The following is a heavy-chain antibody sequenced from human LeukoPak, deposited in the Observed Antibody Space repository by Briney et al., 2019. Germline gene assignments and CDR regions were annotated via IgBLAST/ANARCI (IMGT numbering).Heavy chain of an antibody. J-gene: IGHJ5*02. CDR2: INHSGST. Sequence: SETLSLACAVYGGSFSGYYWSWIRQPPGKGLGWIGEINHSGSTNYNPSLKSRVTISVDTSKNQFSLKLSSVTAADTAVYYCARFVIVVPAAMGGRYNWFDPWGQGTLVTVSS. CDR1: GGSFSGYY. V-gene: IGHV4-34*01. D-gene: IGHD2-2*01. CDR3: ARFVIVVPAAMGGRYNWFDP.